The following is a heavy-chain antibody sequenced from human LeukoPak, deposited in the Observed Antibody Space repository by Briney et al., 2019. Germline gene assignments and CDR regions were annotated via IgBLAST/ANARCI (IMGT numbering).Heavy chain of an antibody. D-gene: IGHD3-3*01. V-gene: IGHV4-38-2*02. CDR3: ARQTSSVLFILP. CDR1: GYSISSGYY. Sequence: SETLSLTCTVSGYSISSGYYWGWIRQPPGKVLEWIGSIYHSGSTYYNPSLKSRVTISVDTSKNQFSLKLSPVTAADTPVYYCARQTSSVLFILPGVQGTLVTVSS. J-gene: IGHJ4*02. CDR2: IYHSGST.